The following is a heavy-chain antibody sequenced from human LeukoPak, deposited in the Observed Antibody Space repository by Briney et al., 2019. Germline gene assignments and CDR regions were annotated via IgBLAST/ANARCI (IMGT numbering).Heavy chain of an antibody. J-gene: IGHJ3*02. CDR2: INHSGST. CDR1: GGSFSGYY. CDR3: ARQMTTLPPGRTFNI. Sequence: SETLSLTCAVYGGSFSGYYWSWIRQPPGKGLEWIGEINHSGSTNYNPSLKSQLTISVDSSKYQFSLKLDSVTAADTAIYYCARQMTTLPPGRTFNIWGQGTMVIVSS. D-gene: IGHD3-16*01. V-gene: IGHV4-34*01.